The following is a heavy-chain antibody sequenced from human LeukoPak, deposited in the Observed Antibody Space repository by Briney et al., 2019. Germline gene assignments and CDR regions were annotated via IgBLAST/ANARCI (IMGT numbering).Heavy chain of an antibody. J-gene: IGHJ3*02. CDR2: INPNSGGT. Sequence: ASVRVSCKASGYTFTGYYMHWVRQAPGQGRECMGWINPNSGGTNYAQKFQGRVTMTRDTSISTAYMELSRLRSDDTVVYYCAREDGEYDAFDIWGQGTMVTVSS. D-gene: IGHD2/OR15-2a*01. CDR1: GYTFTGYY. V-gene: IGHV1-2*02. CDR3: AREDGEYDAFDI.